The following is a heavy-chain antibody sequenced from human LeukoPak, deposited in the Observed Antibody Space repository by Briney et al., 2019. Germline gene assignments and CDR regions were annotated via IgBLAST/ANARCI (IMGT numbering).Heavy chain of an antibody. V-gene: IGHV4-59*01. CDR1: GGSISSYY. J-gene: IGHJ3*02. CDR3: ARVKKQQLVGAFDI. CDR2: IYYSGST. Sequence: PSETLSLTCTVSGGSISSYYWSWIRQPPGKGLEWIGYIYYSGSTNYNPSLKSRVTISVDTSKNQFSLKLSSVTAADTAVYYCARVKKQQLVGAFDIWGQGTMVTVSS. D-gene: IGHD6-13*01.